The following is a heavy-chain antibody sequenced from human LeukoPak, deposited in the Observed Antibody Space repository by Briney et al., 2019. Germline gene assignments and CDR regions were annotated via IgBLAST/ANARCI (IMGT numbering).Heavy chain of an antibody. V-gene: IGHV3-74*01. CDR3: ARAPSEIGGYYPEYFRH. J-gene: IGHJ1*01. Sequence: TGGSLRLSCATSGFTFSRCVMAWVRQAPGKGLVWVSRIKSDGSTNYADSVKGRFTISRDNAKNTVSLQMNSLRAEDTGVYYCARAPSEIGGYYPEYFRHWGQGTLVTVSS. CDR1: GFTFSRCV. CDR2: IKSDGST. D-gene: IGHD3-22*01.